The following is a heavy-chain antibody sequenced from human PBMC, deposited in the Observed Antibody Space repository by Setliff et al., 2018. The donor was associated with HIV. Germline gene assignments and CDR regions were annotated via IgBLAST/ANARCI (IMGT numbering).Heavy chain of an antibody. Sequence: ASVKVSCKASGYAFTSQFMHWVQQAPGKGLEWMGRVDPKNGKTLYAENLRGRITITADTSTDTDYMELSSLRSEDTAVYYCARADSSNWYHVDYWGQGTLVTVSS. J-gene: IGHJ4*02. CDR3: ARADSSNWYHVDY. D-gene: IGHD6-13*01. CDR2: VDPKNGKT. CDR1: GYAFTSQF. V-gene: IGHV1-69-2*01.